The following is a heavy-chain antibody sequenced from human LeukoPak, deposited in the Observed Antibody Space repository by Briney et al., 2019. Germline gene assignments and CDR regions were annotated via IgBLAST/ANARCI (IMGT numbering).Heavy chain of an antibody. CDR1: GFTFSSYG. Sequence: GRSLRLSCAASGFTFSSYGMHWVRQAPGKGLEWVADIWYDGSKKYYADSVKGRFSISRDNSKNTLYLQMNSLRAEDTAVYYCARGTDTKPFWSGYWVDVWGQGTTVTVSS. V-gene: IGHV3-33*01. D-gene: IGHD3-3*01. CDR3: ARGTDTKPFWSGYWVDV. CDR2: IWYDGSKK. J-gene: IGHJ6*02.